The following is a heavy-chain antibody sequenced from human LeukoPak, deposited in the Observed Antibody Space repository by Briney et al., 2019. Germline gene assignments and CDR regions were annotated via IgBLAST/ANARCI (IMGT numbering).Heavy chain of an antibody. Sequence: GASVKVSCKASGYTFTSYGISWVRQAPGQGLEWMGWISAYNGNTNYAQKLQGRVTMTTDTSTSTAYMELRSLRSDDTAVYYCARDEPNSYGDYGIFDYWGQGTLVTVSS. D-gene: IGHD4-17*01. J-gene: IGHJ4*02. V-gene: IGHV1-18*01. CDR2: ISAYNGNT. CDR3: ARDEPNSYGDYGIFDY. CDR1: GYTFTSYG.